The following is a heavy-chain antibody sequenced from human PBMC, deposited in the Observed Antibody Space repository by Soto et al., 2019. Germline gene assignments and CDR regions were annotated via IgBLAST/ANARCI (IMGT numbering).Heavy chain of an antibody. J-gene: IGHJ3*01. D-gene: IGHD3-3*01. CDR1: GFTFSSHW. CDR2: IKQDGSEK. Sequence: GGSLRLSCAASGFTFSSHWMAWVRQSPGKGLEWVANIKQDGSEKYYVDSVKGRFSISRDNAENSLYLQMNSLRAEDTAVYYCERLQYLRFDAFNLWGQGTMVTVSS. V-gene: IGHV3-7*03. CDR3: ERLQYLRFDAFNL.